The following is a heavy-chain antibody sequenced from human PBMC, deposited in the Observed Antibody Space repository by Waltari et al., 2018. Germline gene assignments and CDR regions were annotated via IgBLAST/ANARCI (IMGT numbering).Heavy chain of an antibody. V-gene: IGHV3-73*01. CDR1: GLIFSDFA. CDR3: IRPFELGID. Sequence: EVQLVESGGALVQPGGSLKLSCATSGLIFSDFAIHWVRQASGKGPGWVGRIRRRTKGDATAYSPSVEGRFTISRDDSKNAVYLQMNSLNTDDTAVYYCIRPFELGIDWGQGTLVTVSS. J-gene: IGHJ4*02. D-gene: IGHD7-27*01. CDR2: IRRRTKGDAT.